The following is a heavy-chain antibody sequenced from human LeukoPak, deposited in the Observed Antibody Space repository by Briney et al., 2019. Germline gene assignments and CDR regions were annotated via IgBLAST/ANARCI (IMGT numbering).Heavy chain of an antibody. CDR3: ASGYSYGYSYYYMDV. CDR1: GYTFTSYD. J-gene: IGHJ6*03. Sequence: ASVKVSCKASGYTFTSYDINWVRQATGQGLEWMGWMNPNSGNTGYAQKFQGRVTMTTNTSISTAYMELSSLRSEDTAVYYCASGYSYGYSYYYMDVWGKGTTVTVSS. D-gene: IGHD5-18*01. V-gene: IGHV1-8*01. CDR2: MNPNSGNT.